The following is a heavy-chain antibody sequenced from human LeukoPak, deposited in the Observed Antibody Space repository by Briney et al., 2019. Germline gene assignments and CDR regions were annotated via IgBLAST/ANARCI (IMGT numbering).Heavy chain of an antibody. CDR2: ISGSGGST. J-gene: IGHJ4*02. CDR1: GFTFSSYA. Sequence: GGSLRLSCAASGFTFSSYAMSWVRQAPGEGLEWVSAISGSGGSTYYADSVKGRFTISRDNSKNTLYLQMNSLRAEDTAVYYCAKSSRGYVSSFVYWGQGTLVTVSS. D-gene: IGHD5-12*01. CDR3: AKSSRGYVSSFVY. V-gene: IGHV3-23*01.